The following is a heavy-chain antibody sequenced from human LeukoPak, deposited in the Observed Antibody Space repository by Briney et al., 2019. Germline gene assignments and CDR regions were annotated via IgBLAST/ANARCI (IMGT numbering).Heavy chain of an antibody. D-gene: IGHD5-24*01. V-gene: IGHV3-21*01. J-gene: IGHJ4*02. CDR2: ISSSSSYI. Sequence: GGSLRLSCAASGFTFSSYSMNWVRQAPGKGLEWVSSISSSSSYIYYADSVKGRFTISRDNAKNSLYLQMNSLRAEDTAVYYCAKGENGYNFLNNIDYWGQGTLVTVSS. CDR1: GFTFSSYS. CDR3: AKGENGYNFLNNIDY.